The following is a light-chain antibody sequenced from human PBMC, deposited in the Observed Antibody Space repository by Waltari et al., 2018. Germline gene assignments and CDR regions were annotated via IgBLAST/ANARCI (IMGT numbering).Light chain of an antibody. CDR1: QNIRTR. Sequence: DVQMTQSPSSLSASIADRVTITCRARQNIRTRLIWYQQKPGRAPKVLIDEVSNLQSGVPSRFRGTGSGTDFTLTISSPQPEDSATYYCQQSSHIPYTFGQGTKLEIK. J-gene: IGKJ2*01. V-gene: IGKV1-39*01. CDR3: QQSSHIPYT. CDR2: EVS.